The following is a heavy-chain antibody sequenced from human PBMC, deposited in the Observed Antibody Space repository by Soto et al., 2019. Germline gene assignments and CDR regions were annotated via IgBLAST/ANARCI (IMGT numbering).Heavy chain of an antibody. Sequence: SETPSLTCTVSGGSINSYYWTWIRQPAGKGLEWIGRIYSTGLTTYNPSLKSRVTMSVDTSKNQLYLKLSSVTAADTVLYYCARGSGGSSPYHAFDIWGQGTMVTVS. D-gene: IGHD1-26*01. V-gene: IGHV4-4*07. J-gene: IGHJ3*02. CDR2: IYSTGLT. CDR1: GGSINSYY. CDR3: ARGSGGSSPYHAFDI.